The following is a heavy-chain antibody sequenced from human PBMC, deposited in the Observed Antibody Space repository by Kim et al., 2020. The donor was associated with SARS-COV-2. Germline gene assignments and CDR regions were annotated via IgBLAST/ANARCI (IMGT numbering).Heavy chain of an antibody. CDR2: IYSGGST. D-gene: IGHD2-15*01. CDR3: ARAFRGGSLNAFDI. J-gene: IGHJ3*02. V-gene: IGHV3-53*01. Sequence: GGSLRLSCAASGFTVSSNYMSWVRQAPGKGLEWVSVIYSGGSTYYADSVKGRFTISRDNSKNTLYLQMNSLRAEDTAVYYCARAFRGGSLNAFDIWGQGTMVTVSS. CDR1: GFTVSSNY.